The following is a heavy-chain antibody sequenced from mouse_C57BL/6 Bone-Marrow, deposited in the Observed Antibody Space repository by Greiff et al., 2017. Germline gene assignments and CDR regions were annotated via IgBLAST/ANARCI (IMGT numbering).Heavy chain of an antibody. Sequence: VKLMESGAELVKPGASVKMSCKASGYTFATYPIEWMKQNPGKSLEWIGNFHPYNDDTKYNEKFKGKATLTVAKSSSTVYLELSRLTSDDSAVYYCARGGDYGGYYFDYWGQGTTLTVSS. CDR2: FHPYNDDT. D-gene: IGHD2-4*01. V-gene: IGHV1-47*01. CDR1: GYTFATYP. CDR3: ARGGDYGGYYFDY. J-gene: IGHJ2*01.